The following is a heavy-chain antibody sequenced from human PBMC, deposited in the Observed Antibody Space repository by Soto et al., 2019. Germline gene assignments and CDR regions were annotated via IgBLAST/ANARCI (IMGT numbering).Heavy chain of an antibody. J-gene: IGHJ5*02. D-gene: IGHD3-3*01. CDR3: ARAPYYDIWSGYQNNWFDP. CDR2: IYYSGST. Sequence: SETLSLTCTVSGCSINSYYWSWIRQPPGKGLEWIGYIYYSGSTNYNPSLKSRVTMSVDTSKNQFSLKLSSVTAADTAVYYCARAPYYDIWSGYQNNWFDPWGQGTLVTVSS. V-gene: IGHV4-59*01. CDR1: GCSINSYY.